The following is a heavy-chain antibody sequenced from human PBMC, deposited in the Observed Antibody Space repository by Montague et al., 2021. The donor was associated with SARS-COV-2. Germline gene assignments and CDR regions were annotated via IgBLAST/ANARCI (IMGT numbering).Heavy chain of an antibody. J-gene: IGHJ4*02. CDR3: ARLGDSGAYGAPGGY. D-gene: IGHD3-22*01. Sequence: SLRLSCAASGFIFDDYGMNWVRQAPGKGLEWVSGINWNGDTTRYADSLRGRFTISRDNAKQSLYLQMNSLRVDDTAFYYRARLGDSGAYGAPGGYWGRGTLVTVSS. CDR1: GFIFDDYG. CDR2: INWNGDTT. V-gene: IGHV3-20*04.